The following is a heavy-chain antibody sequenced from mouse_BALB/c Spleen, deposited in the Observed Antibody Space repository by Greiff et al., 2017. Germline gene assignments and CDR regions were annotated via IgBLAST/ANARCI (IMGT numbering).Heavy chain of an antibody. V-gene: IGHV1-69*02. CDR1: GYTFTSYW. CDR2: IDPSDSET. J-gene: IGHJ2*01. D-gene: IGHD2-2*01. CDR3: ARSYGYDGGDY. Sequence: QVQLQQPGAELVKPGAPVKLSCKASGYTFTSYWMNWVKQRPGRGLEWIGRIDPSDSETHYNQKFKDKATLTVDKSSSTAYIQLSSLTSEDSAVYYCARSYGYDGGDYWGQGTTLTVSS.